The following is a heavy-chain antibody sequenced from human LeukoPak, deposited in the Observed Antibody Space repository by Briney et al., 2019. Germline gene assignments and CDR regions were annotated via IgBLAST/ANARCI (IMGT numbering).Heavy chain of an antibody. J-gene: IGHJ1*01. Sequence: GGSLRLSCEASGFTFRRYWMHWVRQAPGKGLVWASRIKSDGKTNYADSVKGRFTISRDNAKNTVSLQMDSLRAEDTGVYYCARAPSEVGGYYPEYFRHWGQGTLVTVSS. CDR1: GFTFRRYW. D-gene: IGHD3-22*01. V-gene: IGHV3-74*01. CDR3: ARAPSEVGGYYPEYFRH. CDR2: IKSDGKT.